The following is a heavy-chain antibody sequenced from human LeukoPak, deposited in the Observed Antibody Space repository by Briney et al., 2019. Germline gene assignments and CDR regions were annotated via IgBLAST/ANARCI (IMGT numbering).Heavy chain of an antibody. V-gene: IGHV3-7*01. J-gene: IGHJ4*02. CDR3: ATRSSHTSSWYVYLFWDY. CDR1: GFTFSVYW. Sequence: GGSLRLSCAASGFTFSVYWITWVPEAPGRGLEWVANINQDGSEKNYVDSVKGRFTISRDNAKNSLYLQMNSLRAEDTAIYYCATRSSHTSSWYVYLFWDYWGQGALVTVSA. CDR2: INQDGSEK. D-gene: IGHD6-13*01.